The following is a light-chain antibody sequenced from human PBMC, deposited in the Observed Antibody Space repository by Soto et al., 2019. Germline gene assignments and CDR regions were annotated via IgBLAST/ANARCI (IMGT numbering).Light chain of an antibody. V-gene: IGKV2-28*01. Sequence: DIVVTQSPLSLTVTPGESASISCRSSQSLLHSNGYTYLDWYLQKPGQSPQVLIYMGSNRASGVPDRFSGSGSGTDFTLKISRVEAEDVGVYYCMQTLQTRTFGQGTKVEI. CDR1: QSLLHSNGYTY. CDR2: MGS. CDR3: MQTLQTRT. J-gene: IGKJ1*01.